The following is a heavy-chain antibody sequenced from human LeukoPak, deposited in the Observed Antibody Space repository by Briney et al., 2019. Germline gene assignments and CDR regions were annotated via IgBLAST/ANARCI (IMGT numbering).Heavy chain of an antibody. Sequence: GGSLRLSCAAPGFTFSSYGMTWVRQAPGKGLEWVSAIDGSGDYTHYADSVKGRFTISRDNSKNTLFLQMNSLTAEDTAVYYCAKDPMVRGLTYDCWGQGTLVTVSS. J-gene: IGHJ4*02. D-gene: IGHD3-10*01. CDR2: IDGSGDYT. CDR3: AKDPMVRGLTYDC. CDR1: GFTFSSYG. V-gene: IGHV3-23*01.